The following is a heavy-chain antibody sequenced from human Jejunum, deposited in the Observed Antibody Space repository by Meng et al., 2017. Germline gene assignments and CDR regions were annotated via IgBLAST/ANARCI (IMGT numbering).Heavy chain of an antibody. CDR2: LFPRNSDT. CDR3: ARHPRNYHDGSGYYGDDTFDI. V-gene: IGHV5-51*01. CDR1: GYSFTNYW. Sequence: GESLKISCKGSGYSFTNYWIGWVRQMPGKGLEWMGFLFPRNSDTSYSTSFQGQVTISADNSITTAYLQWSSLKVSDTAMYYCARHPRNYHDGSGYYGDDTFDIWGQGTMVTVSS. J-gene: IGHJ3*02. D-gene: IGHD3-22*01.